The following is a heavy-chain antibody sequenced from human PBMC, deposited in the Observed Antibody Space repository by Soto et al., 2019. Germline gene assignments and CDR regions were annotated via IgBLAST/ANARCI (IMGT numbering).Heavy chain of an antibody. Sequence: GGSLRLSCAASGFTFSTYGMHWVRQAPGKGLEWVAVISYDGNDEYYADSVKGRFTISRDNSKNTVYLQMSSLRAEDTAVHYCAKDPGTWILYFDYWGQGTLVTVSS. J-gene: IGHJ4*02. CDR3: AKDPGTWILYFDY. V-gene: IGHV3-30*18. CDR1: GFTFSTYG. CDR2: ISYDGNDE. D-gene: IGHD1-1*01.